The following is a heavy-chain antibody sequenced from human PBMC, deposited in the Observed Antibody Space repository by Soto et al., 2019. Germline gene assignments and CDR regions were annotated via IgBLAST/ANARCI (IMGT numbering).Heavy chain of an antibody. V-gene: IGHV3-23*01. D-gene: IGHD3-16*01. CDR3: ATNLGVNSHDVDV. CDR2: ISGSGSYT. J-gene: IGHJ6*02. CDR1: GFTFSSSA. Sequence: EVQLLEPGGGLVQPGGSLRLSCAASGFTFSSSAMSWVRQAPGKGLEWVSTISGSGSYTYFADSVKGRFTISRDNSKNTLYLQMNSLRAADTAIYYCATNLGVNSHDVDVWGQGTTVTVSS.